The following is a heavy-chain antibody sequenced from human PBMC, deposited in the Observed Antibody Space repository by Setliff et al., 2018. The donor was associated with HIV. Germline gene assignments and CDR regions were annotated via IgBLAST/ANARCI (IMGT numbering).Heavy chain of an antibody. V-gene: IGHV3-23*01. D-gene: IGHD3-16*02. CDR3: ARHRIVKAYYYYMDV. Sequence: GGSLRLSCVGSGFTFSSFSMSWVRQAPGKGLEWVSGISGSGYSTYYTDSVKGRFTISRDNSKNTLFLQMDSLRVEDTALYYCARHRIVKAYYYYMDVWGKGTTVTVSS. CDR1: GFTFSSFS. CDR2: ISGSGYST. J-gene: IGHJ6*03.